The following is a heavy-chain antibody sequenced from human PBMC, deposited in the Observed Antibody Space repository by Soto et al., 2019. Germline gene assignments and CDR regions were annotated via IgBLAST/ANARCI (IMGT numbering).Heavy chain of an antibody. CDR3: ARSPSRMAAETQLDP. CDR2: INGGAGDT. V-gene: IGHV1-3*01. J-gene: IGHJ5*02. D-gene: IGHD5-18*01. CDR1: GYTFTSYD. Sequence: ASVKVSCKASGYTFTSYDVTWVRQAPGQRLEWMGWINGGAGDTLYSQNFQGRVSFTRDTATNTAFMDLSSLNSEDTAVYYCARSPSRMAAETQLDPWGQGSLVTVSS.